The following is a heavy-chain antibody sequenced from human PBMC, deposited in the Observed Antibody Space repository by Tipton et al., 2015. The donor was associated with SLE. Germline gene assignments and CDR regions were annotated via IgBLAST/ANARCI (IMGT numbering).Heavy chain of an antibody. V-gene: IGHV4-61*01. J-gene: IGHJ4*02. D-gene: IGHD2-15*01. CDR3: ARDISRYCSGGSCYSRPVYFDY. CDR2: IYYIGST. Sequence: TLSLTCTVSGGSISSTSYYWAWIRQPPGKGLEWIGYIYYIGSTNYNPSLKSRVTISVDTSKNQFSLKLSSVTAADTAVYYCARDISRYCSGGSCYSRPVYFDYWGQVTLVTVSS. CDR1: GGSISSTSYY.